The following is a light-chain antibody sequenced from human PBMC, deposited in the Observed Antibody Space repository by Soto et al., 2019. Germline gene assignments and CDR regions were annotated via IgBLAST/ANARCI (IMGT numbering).Light chain of an antibody. V-gene: IGKV1-9*01. CDR1: QDISTS. Sequence: DIQLTQSPSFLSASVGDRVTITCRATQDISTSLAWYQQKPGKAPNLLIHSASTLRGGVSSRFGGSGSGTEFTLTISSLQPEDLATYYCQQGNSYPLTFGGGTKLEIK. CDR3: QQGNSYPLT. CDR2: SAS. J-gene: IGKJ4*01.